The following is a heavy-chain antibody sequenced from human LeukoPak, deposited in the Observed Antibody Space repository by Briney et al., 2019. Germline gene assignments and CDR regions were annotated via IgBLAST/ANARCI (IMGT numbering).Heavy chain of an antibody. CDR3: AGGVYSSGWYYFDY. J-gene: IGHJ4*02. CDR1: GGSFSGYY. CDR2: INHSGST. Sequence: SETLSLTCAVYGGSFSGYYWSWIRQPPGKGLEWIGEINHSGSTNYNPSLKSRVTISVDTSKNQFSLKLSSVTAADAAVYYCAGGVYSSGWYYFDYWGQGTLVTISS. D-gene: IGHD6-19*01. V-gene: IGHV4-34*01.